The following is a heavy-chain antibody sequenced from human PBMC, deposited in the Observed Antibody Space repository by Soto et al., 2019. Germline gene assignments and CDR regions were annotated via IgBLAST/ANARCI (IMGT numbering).Heavy chain of an antibody. V-gene: IGHV3-23*01. CDR2: ISASGDNT. D-gene: IGHD2-2*01. CDR3: AKQGVAVVKSGPHHAFGI. CDR1: GFTFSSYA. J-gene: IGHJ3*02. Sequence: GRSLRLSGAASGFTFSSYAMSWVLQAPGKRLEWVSGISASGDNTHYGDSVKGRFTISRDNSKKTLYLQRKSLRAEDTAVYYCAKQGVAVVKSGPHHAFGIWGQGTMVTVSS.